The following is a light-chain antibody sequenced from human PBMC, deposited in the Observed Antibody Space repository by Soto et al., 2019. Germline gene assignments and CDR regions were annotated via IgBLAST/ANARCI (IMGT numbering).Light chain of an antibody. CDR2: KNN. Sequence: QSVLTQPPSASGTPGQRVSISCSGSSSNIGSNYVYWYQQVPGTTPKLLIYKNNQRPSGVSDRFSGSKSGTSASLAISGLRSEDEADYYCAVWDDSLSGREVFGGGTKVTVL. CDR3: AVWDDSLSGREV. CDR1: SSNIGSNY. J-gene: IGLJ2*01. V-gene: IGLV1-47*01.